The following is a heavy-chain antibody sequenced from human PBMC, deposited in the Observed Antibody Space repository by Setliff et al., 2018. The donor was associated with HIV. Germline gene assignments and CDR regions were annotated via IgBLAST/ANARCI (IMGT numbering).Heavy chain of an antibody. Sequence: ASETLSLTCTVSGGSIRSHYWGWIRQPPGKGLEWIASIYHSGNTYYMPSLQSRVTISVDMSKNQFSLKLNSVTAADTAVYYCARGEACGGGCHYAFELWGRGTMVTVSS. CDR1: GGSIRSHY. CDR2: IYHSGNT. CDR3: ARGEACGGGCHYAFEL. V-gene: IGHV4-38-2*02. D-gene: IGHD2-21*02. J-gene: IGHJ3*01.